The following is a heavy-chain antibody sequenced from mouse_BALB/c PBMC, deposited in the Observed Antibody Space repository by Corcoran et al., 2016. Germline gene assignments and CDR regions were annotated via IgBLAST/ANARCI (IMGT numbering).Heavy chain of an antibody. CDR3: ARAPLHYYAMDY. V-gene: IGHV9-1*02. D-gene: IGHD6-1*01. J-gene: IGHJ4*01. Sequence: QIQLVQSGPELKKPGETVKISCKASGYIFTDYGMNWVKQAPGEDLKWMGWINTYTGEPTYADDFKGRFAFSLETSASTAYLQINNLKNEDMSTYFCARAPLHYYAMDYWGQGTSVTVSS. CDR1: GYIFTDYG. CDR2: INTYTGEP.